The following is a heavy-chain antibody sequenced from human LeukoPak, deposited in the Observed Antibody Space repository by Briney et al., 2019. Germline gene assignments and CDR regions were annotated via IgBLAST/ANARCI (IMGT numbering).Heavy chain of an antibody. Sequence: PGGSLRLSCAASGFTFSLSAMTWVRQAPGKGLECVSTISNSGGTTYYADSVKGRFSISRDNSKNTLSLEMSSLRTEDTAIYYCAKEPFRPALLDFSGQGSLVTVSS. V-gene: IGHV3-23*01. D-gene: IGHD2-21*01. J-gene: IGHJ4*02. CDR3: AKEPFRPALLDF. CDR1: GFTFSLSA. CDR2: ISNSGGTT.